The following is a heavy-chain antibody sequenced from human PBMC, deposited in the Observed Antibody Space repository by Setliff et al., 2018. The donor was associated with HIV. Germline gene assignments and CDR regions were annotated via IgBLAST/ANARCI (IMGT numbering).Heavy chain of an antibody. Sequence: KASETLSLTCTVSGGSISSGSCYWSWIRQPAGKGLEWIGRIYTSGSTNYNPSLKSRVTISVDTSKNQFSLKLRSVTAADTAVYYCARETYYYDNPQYYYYYMDVWGKGTTVTV. V-gene: IGHV4-61*02. CDR3: ARETYYYDNPQYYYYYMDV. CDR1: GGSISSGSCY. D-gene: IGHD3-22*01. J-gene: IGHJ6*03. CDR2: IYTSGST.